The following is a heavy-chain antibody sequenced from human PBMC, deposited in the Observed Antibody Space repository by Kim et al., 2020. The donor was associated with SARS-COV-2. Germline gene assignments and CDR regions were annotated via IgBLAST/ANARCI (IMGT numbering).Heavy chain of an antibody. D-gene: IGHD3-10*01. CDR3: ATSRGYNYYGIDV. J-gene: IGHJ6*02. CDR1: GFTVSSNY. Sequence: GGSLRLSCAASGFTVSSNYMTWVRQAPGKGLDWVSIIYGGGSTYYADSVKGRFTISRDNSKTTLYLQMNSLRVDDTAVYYCATSRGYNYYGIDVWGQGTTVTVSS. V-gene: IGHV3-53*01. CDR2: IYGGGST.